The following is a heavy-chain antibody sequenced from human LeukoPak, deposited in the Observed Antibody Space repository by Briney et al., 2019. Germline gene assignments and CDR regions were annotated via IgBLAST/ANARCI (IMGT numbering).Heavy chain of an antibody. CDR1: GFTFSTYS. V-gene: IGHV3-21*01. J-gene: IGHJ4*02. D-gene: IGHD2-21*02. CDR2: ITSSHIYI. Sequence: GGSLRLSCAASGFTFSTYSMNWVRQAPGKGLEWVSSITSSHIYIYYADSVKGRFTISRDNAKNSLYLQMNSLRAEDTAVYYCARDGSRGNLVTAPDFWGQGTLVTVSS. CDR3: ARDGSRGNLVTAPDF.